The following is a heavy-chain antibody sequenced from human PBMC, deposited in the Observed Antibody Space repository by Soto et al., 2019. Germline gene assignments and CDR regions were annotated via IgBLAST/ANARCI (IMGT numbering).Heavy chain of an antibody. V-gene: IGHV5-51*01. CDR2: IYPGDSDT. J-gene: IGHJ6*03. D-gene: IGHD2-2*01. Sequence: LGVSLKISCKGSGCSFTSYWIGWVRQMPGKGLEWMGIIYPGDSDTRYSPSFQGQVTISADKSISTAYLQWSSLKASDTAMYYCARQEIVVVPAAIRAIDYYYYYMDVWGKGTTVTVSS. CDR3: ARQEIVVVPAAIRAIDYYYYYMDV. CDR1: GCSFTSYW.